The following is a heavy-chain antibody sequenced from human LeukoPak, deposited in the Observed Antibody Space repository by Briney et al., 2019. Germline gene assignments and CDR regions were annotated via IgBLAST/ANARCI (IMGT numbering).Heavy chain of an antibody. CDR1: GFTFSIYG. D-gene: IGHD3-22*01. CDR3: AKPPYDKVTDAFDI. CDR2: TRYDGTNK. V-gene: IGHV3-30*02. Sequence: GGSLRLSCAASGFTFSIYGIHWVRQAPGKGLEWVAFTRYDGTNKYYADSVKGRFTISRDNSKNTLYLQMNSLRAEDTAVYYCAKPPYDKVTDAFDIWGQGTMVTVSS. J-gene: IGHJ3*02.